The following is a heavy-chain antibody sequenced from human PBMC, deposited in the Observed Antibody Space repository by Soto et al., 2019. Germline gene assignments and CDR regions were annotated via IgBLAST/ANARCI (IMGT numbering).Heavy chain of an antibody. CDR2: INTSGKT. CDR1: GFSFNNYG. CDR3: AKTVYTNGLFDC. D-gene: IGHD3-16*01. Sequence: GGSLRLSCAASGFSFNNYGTSWVRQAPGKGLEWVSLINTSGKTYYADSVKGRFTMSRDNSKNTLYLQMNSLRAEDTAMYYCAKTVYTNGLFDCWGQGTLVTV. V-gene: IGHV3-23*01. J-gene: IGHJ4*02.